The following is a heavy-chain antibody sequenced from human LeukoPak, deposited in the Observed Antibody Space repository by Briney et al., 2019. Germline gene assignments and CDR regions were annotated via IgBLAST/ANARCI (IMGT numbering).Heavy chain of an antibody. CDR1: GFTFSSYA. Sequence: GGSLRLSCAASGFTFSSYAMHWVRQAPGKGLEWVAVISYDGSNKYYADSVKGRFTISRDNSKNTLYLQMNSLRAEDTAVYYCARDPNYDFWSGLDYWGQGTLVTVSS. V-gene: IGHV3-30-3*01. CDR2: ISYDGSNK. D-gene: IGHD3-3*01. J-gene: IGHJ4*02. CDR3: ARDPNYDFWSGLDY.